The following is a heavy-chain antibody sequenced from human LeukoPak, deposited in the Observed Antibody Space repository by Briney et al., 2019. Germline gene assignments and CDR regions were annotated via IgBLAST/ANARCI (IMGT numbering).Heavy chain of an antibody. CDR3: ANFWSSIAAAGLPRIGYFQH. Sequence: SETLSLTCAVYGGSFSGYYWSWIRQPPGKGLEGMGEINHSGSTNYNPSLKSRVTISVDTSKNQFSLKLSSVTAADTAVYYCANFWSSIAAAGLPRIGYFQHWGQGTLVTVSS. CDR1: GGSFSGYY. CDR2: INHSGST. V-gene: IGHV4-34*01. D-gene: IGHD6-13*01. J-gene: IGHJ1*01.